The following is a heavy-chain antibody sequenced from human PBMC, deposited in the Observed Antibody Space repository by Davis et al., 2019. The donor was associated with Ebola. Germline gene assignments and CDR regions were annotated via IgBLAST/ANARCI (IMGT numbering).Heavy chain of an antibody. CDR3: AKTETGGYSYDAFDI. D-gene: IGHD2-21*02. J-gene: IGHJ3*02. V-gene: IGHV3-30*02. CDR2: IRFDGSSK. Sequence: GESLKISCAASGFVFSTYPMHWVRQAPGKGLEWVAFIRFDGSSKYYSDSVKGRFTISRDNSRNTLFLQMTSLRADDTAVYYCAKTETGGYSYDAFDIWGQGTMVTVSS. CDR1: GFVFSTYP.